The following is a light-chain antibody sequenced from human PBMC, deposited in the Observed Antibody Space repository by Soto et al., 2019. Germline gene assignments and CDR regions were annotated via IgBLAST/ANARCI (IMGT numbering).Light chain of an antibody. CDR2: DAS. Sequence: EIVLTQSPDTLSLSPGERAVFSCRASQSVGSNLAWYQHKPGQAPRLLIYDASKRATGIPARFSGSGSGTDFTLTISSLEPEYFAVYFCQQRSKWPVTFGPGTTVDIK. J-gene: IGKJ3*01. CDR3: QQRSKWPVT. CDR1: QSVGSN. V-gene: IGKV3-11*01.